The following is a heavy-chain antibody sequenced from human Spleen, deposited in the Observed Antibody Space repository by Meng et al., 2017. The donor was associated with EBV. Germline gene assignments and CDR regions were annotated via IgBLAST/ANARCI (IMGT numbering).Heavy chain of an antibody. CDR3: AMLAGRTPFDY. D-gene: IGHD2-2*01. CDR2: INWNGRSI. Sequence: QMRGSGSGLVKPSQTLSLTCAVFGGSITTGGYFWSWVRQAPGKGLEWVSGINWNGRSIGYADSVKGRFTISRDNAKNSLYLQMNSLRAEDTAFYYCAMLAGRTPFDYWGQGTLVTVSS. CDR1: GGSITTGGYF. J-gene: IGHJ4*02. V-gene: IGHV3-20*04.